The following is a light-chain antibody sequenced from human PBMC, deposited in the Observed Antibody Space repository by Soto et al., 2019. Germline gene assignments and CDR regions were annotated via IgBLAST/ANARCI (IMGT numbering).Light chain of an antibody. V-gene: IGLV2-14*03. CDR2: DVS. J-gene: IGLJ1*01. Sequence: SLLPKPSSVSVSPGQSINISCPGTSSDVGGYNYVSWYQHHPGKAPKLIIYDVSNRPSGVSNPFSGSKSGNTASLTISGLQPEDEADYYCSSYTTSNTRQIVFGTGTKVTVL. CDR1: SSDVGGYNY. CDR3: SSYTTSNTRQIV.